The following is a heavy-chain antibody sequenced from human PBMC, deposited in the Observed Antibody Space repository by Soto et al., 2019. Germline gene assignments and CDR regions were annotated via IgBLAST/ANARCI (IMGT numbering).Heavy chain of an antibody. V-gene: IGHV1-3*01. CDR2: INAANDNT. CDR3: ARGFEAARSFDY. J-gene: IGHJ4*02. Sequence: ASVKVSCKASGYTFTNYLMHWVRQAPGQRLEWMGWINAANDNTKYSQKLQGRVTFTRDTSATTAYMELSSLRSEDTAVYYCARGFEAARSFDYWGQGPLVTVSS. CDR1: GYTFTNYL. D-gene: IGHD6-6*01.